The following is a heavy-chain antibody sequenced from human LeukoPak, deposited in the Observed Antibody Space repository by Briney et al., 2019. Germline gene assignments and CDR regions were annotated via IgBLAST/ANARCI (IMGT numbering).Heavy chain of an antibody. CDR1: GFTFSDSA. J-gene: IGHJ4*02. V-gene: IGHV3-73*01. Sequence: QAGGSLRLSCAASGFTFSDSAIHWVRRASGKGLEWVGRIRSKADYYATSSAASVRGRSTVSRDDSENMAYLQMSSLKIDDTAVYYCTREYSSGWPFDYWGQGTLVTVSS. CDR3: TREYSSGWPFDY. D-gene: IGHD6-19*01. CDR2: IRSKADYYAT.